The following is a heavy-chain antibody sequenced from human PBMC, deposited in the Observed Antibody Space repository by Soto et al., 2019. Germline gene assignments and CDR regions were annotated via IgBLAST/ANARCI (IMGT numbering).Heavy chain of an antibody. D-gene: IGHD6-13*01. CDR3: ARVVIAAADPFDY. V-gene: IGHV4-30-4*01. CDR2: IYYSGST. CDR1: GGSISSGDYY. Sequence: QVQLQESGPGLVKPSQTLSLTCTVSGGSISSGDYYWSWIRQPPGKGLEWIGYIYYSGSTYYNPPLQMRVTISVDTSKNQSSLKLSSVTAAATAVYYCARVVIAAADPFDYWGQGTLVTVSS. J-gene: IGHJ4*02.